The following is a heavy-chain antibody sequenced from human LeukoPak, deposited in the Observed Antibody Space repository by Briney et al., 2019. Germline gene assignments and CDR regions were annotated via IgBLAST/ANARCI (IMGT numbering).Heavy chain of an antibody. D-gene: IGHD3-10*01. CDR3: ATTPPRRITIRFDP. CDR1: GFTFSSYA. CDR2: ISGSGGST. Sequence: PGGSLRLSCAASGFTFSSYAMSWVRQAPGKGLEWVSAISGSGGSTYYADSVKGRFTISRDNSKNTLYLQMNSLRAEDAAVYYCATTPPRRITIRFDPWGQGTLVTVSS. J-gene: IGHJ5*02. V-gene: IGHV3-23*01.